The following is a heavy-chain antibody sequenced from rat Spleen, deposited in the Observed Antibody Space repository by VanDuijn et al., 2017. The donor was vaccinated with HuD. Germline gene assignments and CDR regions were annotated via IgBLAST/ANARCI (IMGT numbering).Heavy chain of an antibody. D-gene: IGHD1-11*01. V-gene: IGHV5-25*01. CDR1: GFTFSNYD. J-gene: IGHJ2*01. CDR2: ISNSGGST. CDR3: ASNYGGYFDY. Sequence: EVQLVESGGGLVQPGRSLKLSCAASGFTFSNYDMAWVRQAPTKGLEWVASISNSGGSTYYRDSVKGRFTVSRDNAKSTLYLQMDSLRSEDTATYYCASNYGGYFDYWGQGVMVTVSS.